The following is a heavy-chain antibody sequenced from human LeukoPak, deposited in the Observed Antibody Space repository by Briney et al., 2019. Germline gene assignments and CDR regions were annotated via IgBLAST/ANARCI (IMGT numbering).Heavy chain of an antibody. CDR3: AKDKLQLLVLDYFDY. J-gene: IGHJ4*02. D-gene: IGHD1-7*01. CDR1: GFTFSSYG. CDR2: ISYDGSNK. Sequence: TGGSLRLSCAASGFTFSSYGMHWDRQTPGKGLEWVAVISYDGSNKYYADPVKGTFTISRAISKNTLYLQMNSLRPEDTAVYYCAKDKLQLLVLDYFDYWGQGTLVTVSS. V-gene: IGHV3-30*18.